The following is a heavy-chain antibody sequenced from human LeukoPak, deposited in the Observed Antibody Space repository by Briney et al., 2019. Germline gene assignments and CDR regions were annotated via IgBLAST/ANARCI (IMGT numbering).Heavy chain of an antibody. J-gene: IGHJ4*02. CDR1: GGSISSGGYY. CDR2: IYYSGST. D-gene: IGHD3-22*01. V-gene: IGHV4-31*03. CDR3: ARERFDYYDSSGSLGYFEY. Sequence: PSQTLSLTCTVSGGSISSGGYYWSWIRQHPGKGLEWIGYIYYSGSTYYNPSLKSRVTISVDTSKNQFSLKLSSVTAADTAVYYCARERFDYYDSSGSLGYFEYWGQGTLVTVSS.